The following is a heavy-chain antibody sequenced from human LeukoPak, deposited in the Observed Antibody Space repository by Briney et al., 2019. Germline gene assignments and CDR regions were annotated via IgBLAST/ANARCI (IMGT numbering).Heavy chain of an antibody. J-gene: IGHJ5*02. Sequence: SETLSLTCTVSGDSISSSYWSWIRQPPGKGLEWIGYIYYTGSTDYNPSLKSRVTISVDTSKNQFSLKLSSVTAADTAVYYCARYSSSSFDPWGQGTLVTVSS. V-gene: IGHV4-59*01. CDR3: ARYSSSSFDP. CDR1: GDSISSSY. CDR2: IYYTGST. D-gene: IGHD6-13*01.